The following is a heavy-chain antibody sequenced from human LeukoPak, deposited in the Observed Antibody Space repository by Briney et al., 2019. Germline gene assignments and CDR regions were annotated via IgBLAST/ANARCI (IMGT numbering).Heavy chain of an antibody. Sequence: SETLSLTCTVSGGSITSGSYYWSWIRQPAGKGLEWIGRIYTSGSTNCNPSLKSRVTISLDTSKNKFSLKLTSVTAADTAVYYCAREFAKAFDYWGQGTLVTVSS. CDR2: IYTSGST. D-gene: IGHD2-21*01. CDR3: AREFAKAFDY. V-gene: IGHV4-61*02. J-gene: IGHJ4*02. CDR1: GGSITSGSYY.